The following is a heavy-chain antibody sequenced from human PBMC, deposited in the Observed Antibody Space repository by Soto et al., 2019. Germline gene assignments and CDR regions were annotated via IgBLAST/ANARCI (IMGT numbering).Heavy chain of an antibody. D-gene: IGHD3-22*01. Sequence: QVQLVQSGAEVKKPGASVKVSCKASGYTFTSYGISWVRQAPGQGLEWMGWISAYNGNTNYAQKLHGRVTMTTDTSTSTAYMELRSLRSDDTAVYYCARDSAGDYYDSSGYPYDAFDIWGQGTMVTVSS. CDR1: GYTFTSYG. CDR2: ISAYNGNT. CDR3: ARDSAGDYYDSSGYPYDAFDI. J-gene: IGHJ3*02. V-gene: IGHV1-18*01.